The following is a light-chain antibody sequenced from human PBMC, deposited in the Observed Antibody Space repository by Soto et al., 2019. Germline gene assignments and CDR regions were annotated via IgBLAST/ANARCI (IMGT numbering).Light chain of an antibody. J-gene: IGKJ1*01. CDR3: QHYNSYSEA. CDR2: KAS. Sequence: IQMTQSPSSLSASVGDRVTVTCRAIQTISNSLAWYQQKPGKAPKLLIYKASTLKSGVPSRFSGSGSGTEFTLTISSLQPDDFATYYCQHYNSYSEAFGQGTMVDVK. V-gene: IGKV1-5*03. CDR1: QTISNS.